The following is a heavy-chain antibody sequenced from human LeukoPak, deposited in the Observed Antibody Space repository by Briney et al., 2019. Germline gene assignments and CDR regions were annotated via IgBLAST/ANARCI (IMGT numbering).Heavy chain of an antibody. CDR3: ARDKSSSSLSYYYMDV. Sequence: ASVKVSCKASGYTFTGYYMHWVRQAPGQGLEWMGWIHPNSGGTNYAQKFQGRVTMTRDTSISTAYMELSRLRSDDTAVYYCARDKSSSSLSYYYMDVWGKGTTVTVSS. J-gene: IGHJ6*03. CDR1: GYTFTGYY. D-gene: IGHD6-6*01. CDR2: IHPNSGGT. V-gene: IGHV1-2*02.